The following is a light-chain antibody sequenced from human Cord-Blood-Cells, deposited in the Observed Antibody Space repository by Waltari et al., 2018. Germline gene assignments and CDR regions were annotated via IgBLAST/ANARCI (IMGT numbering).Light chain of an antibody. Sequence: IVLTQSPGTLSLSPAARATLSCRASQSVSSSYLAWYQQKPDQAPRLLIYGSSSSATGIPDRSSGSGSGTDFTLTISRQEPEDFAVYYCQQYGSSPPYTFGHGTKLEIK. CDR3: QQYGSSPPYT. CDR1: QSVSSSY. J-gene: IGKJ2*01. CDR2: GSS. V-gene: IGKV3-20*01.